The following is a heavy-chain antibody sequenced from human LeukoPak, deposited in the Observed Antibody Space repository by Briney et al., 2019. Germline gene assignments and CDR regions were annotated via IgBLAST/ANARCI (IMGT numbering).Heavy chain of an antibody. CDR3: AKGRTAGGYFDY. D-gene: IGHD3-22*01. CDR1: GFTFRSYA. V-gene: IGHV3-23*01. Sequence: PGGSLRLSCAASGFTFRSYAMSWVRQAPGKGLEWVSALSNIGGSTYYADSVKGRLTISRDNSKSTLDLQMNRLTAEDTAVYYCAKGRTAGGYFDYWGQGTLVTVSS. J-gene: IGHJ4*02. CDR2: LSNIGGST.